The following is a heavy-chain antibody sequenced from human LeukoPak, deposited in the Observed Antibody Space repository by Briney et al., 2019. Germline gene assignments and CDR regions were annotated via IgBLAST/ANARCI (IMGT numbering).Heavy chain of an antibody. CDR1: GFTFSRYA. Sequence: GGSLRLSCSASGFTFSRYAMHWVRRSPGKGLEYVSAMSINGGSTYYADSVKGRFTISRDNSKNTLYLQMNSRRAGATAAYSCVKDGSGSYYPYYFDSWGQGNLVSVSS. J-gene: IGHJ4*02. D-gene: IGHD3-10*01. CDR2: MSINGGST. V-gene: IGHV3-64D*06. CDR3: VKDGSGSYYPYYFDS.